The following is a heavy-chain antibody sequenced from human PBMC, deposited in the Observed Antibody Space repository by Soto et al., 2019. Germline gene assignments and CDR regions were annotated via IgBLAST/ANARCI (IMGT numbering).Heavy chain of an antibody. CDR3: ASRLVVQAATGSVQH. V-gene: IGHV3-21*01. CDR2: ISSSSSYI. D-gene: IGHD2-2*01. CDR1: GFTFSSYS. J-gene: IGHJ1*01. Sequence: GGSLRLSCAASGFTFSSYSMNWVRQAPGKGLEWVSSISSSSSYIYYADSVKGRFTISRDNAKNSLYLQMNSLRAEDTAVYYCASRLVVQAATGSVQHWGQGTLVTVSS.